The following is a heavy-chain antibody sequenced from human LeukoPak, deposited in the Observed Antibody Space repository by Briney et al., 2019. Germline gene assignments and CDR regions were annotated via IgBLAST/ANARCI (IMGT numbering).Heavy chain of an antibody. CDR3: ARESGTLYAFDI. CDR2: IYDSGST. Sequence: SETLSLTCTVSGVSISSYYWSWIRQPPGKGMEWIGYIYDSGSTNYSPSLKSRVTMSVDTSKNQFSLKLSSVTAADTAVYYCARESGTLYAFDIWGQGTMVTVSS. J-gene: IGHJ3*02. CDR1: GVSISSYY. D-gene: IGHD1-26*01. V-gene: IGHV4-59*01.